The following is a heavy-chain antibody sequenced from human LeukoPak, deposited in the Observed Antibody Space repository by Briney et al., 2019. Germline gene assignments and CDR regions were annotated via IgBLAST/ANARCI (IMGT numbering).Heavy chain of an antibody. D-gene: IGHD2-21*01. CDR1: GFTFSSYA. CDR3: AKVRRSGGDHGSLDAFDI. Sequence: GGSLRLSCAASGFTFSSYAMSWVRQAPGKGLEWVSAISGSGGSTHYADSVKGRFTISRDNSKNTLYLQMNSLRAEDTAVYYCAKVRRSGGDHGSLDAFDIWGQGTMVTVSS. CDR2: ISGSGGST. J-gene: IGHJ3*02. V-gene: IGHV3-23*01.